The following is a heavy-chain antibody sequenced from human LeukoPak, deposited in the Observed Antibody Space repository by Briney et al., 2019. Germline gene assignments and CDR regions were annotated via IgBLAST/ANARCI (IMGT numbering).Heavy chain of an antibody. CDR2: INHSGST. Sequence: SETLSLTCAVYGGSFSGYYWSWIRQPPGKGLEWIGEINHSGSTYYNPSLKSRVTISVDTSKNQFSLKLSSVTAADTAVYYCARVGYSSSLLFDYWGQGTLVTVSS. CDR3: ARVGYSSSLLFDY. D-gene: IGHD6-6*01. CDR1: GGSFSGYY. J-gene: IGHJ4*02. V-gene: IGHV4-34*01.